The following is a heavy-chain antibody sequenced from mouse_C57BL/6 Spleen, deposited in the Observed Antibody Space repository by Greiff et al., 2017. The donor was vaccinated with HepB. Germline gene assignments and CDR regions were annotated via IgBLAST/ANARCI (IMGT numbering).Heavy chain of an antibody. CDR2: ISDGGSYT. CDR1: GFTFSSYA. J-gene: IGHJ1*03. D-gene: IGHD1-1*01. Sequence: EVQGVESGGGLVKPGGSLKLSCAASGFTFSSYAMSWVRQTPEKRLEWVATISDGGSYTYYPDNVKGRFTISRDNAKNNLYLQMSHLKSEDTAMYYCARDGDYYGSSPYWYFDVWGTGTTVTVSS. V-gene: IGHV5-4*01. CDR3: ARDGDYYGSSPYWYFDV.